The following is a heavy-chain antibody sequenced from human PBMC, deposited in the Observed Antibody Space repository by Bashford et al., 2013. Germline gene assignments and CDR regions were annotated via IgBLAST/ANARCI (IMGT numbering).Heavy chain of an antibody. CDR2: MNPNTGNA. D-gene: IGHD1/OR15-1a*01. CDR1: GYTLTSFD. Sequence: ASVKVSCKASGYTLTSFDINWVRQATGQGLEWMGWMNPNTGNAGSAQKFQGRVTMTRNTSTNTAFMEVSNLKSEDTAVYYCARGSIGTTDIWGQGTMVTVSS. CDR3: ARGSIGTTDI. V-gene: IGHV1-8*01. J-gene: IGHJ3*02.